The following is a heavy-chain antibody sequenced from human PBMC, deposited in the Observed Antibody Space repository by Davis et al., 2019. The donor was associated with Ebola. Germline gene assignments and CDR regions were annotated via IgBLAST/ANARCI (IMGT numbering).Heavy chain of an antibody. D-gene: IGHD1/OR15-1a*01. CDR1: GFTFSTHW. Sequence: PGGSLRLSCAASGFTFSTHWMSWVRQAPGKGLEWVANIKEDGSEKYYVDSVKGRFTISRDNAKNSLYLQMNSLRVEDTAMYYCAREMRGTADSHWGQGTLVTVSS. CDR2: IKEDGSEK. V-gene: IGHV3-7*01. CDR3: AREMRGTADSH. J-gene: IGHJ4*02.